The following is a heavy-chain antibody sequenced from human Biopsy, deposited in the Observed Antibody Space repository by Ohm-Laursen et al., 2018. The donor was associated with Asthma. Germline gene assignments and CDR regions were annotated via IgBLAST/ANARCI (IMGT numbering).Heavy chain of an antibody. CDR3: ARHDHRWDTYADF. CDR1: GVSIRSYY. CDR2: MYYGETT. D-gene: IGHD2-2*01. J-gene: IGHJ4*02. Sequence: SETLSLTCTVSGVSIRSYYWGWIRQPPGKGLEWIGSMYYGETTYYGPSLKSRVTISVDTSKNQFSLILSSVTAADTAVYYCARHDHRWDTYADFWGQGTLVTVSS. V-gene: IGHV4-39*01.